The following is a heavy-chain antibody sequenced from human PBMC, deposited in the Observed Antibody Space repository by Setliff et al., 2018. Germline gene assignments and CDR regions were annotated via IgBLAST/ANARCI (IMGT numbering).Heavy chain of an antibody. Sequence: ASVKVSCKASGYTFTAYYMHWVRQAPGQGPEWMGWINPDSGATNFAQKFQGRVTMTRDTSTTTAYMDLNSLRSDDTATYFCARDRDVSTIFGVVIPAASGLGYWGQGTLGTVSS. CDR2: INPDSGAT. CDR3: ARDRDVSTIFGVVIPAASGLGY. J-gene: IGHJ4*02. D-gene: IGHD3-3*01. V-gene: IGHV1-2*02. CDR1: GYTFTAYY.